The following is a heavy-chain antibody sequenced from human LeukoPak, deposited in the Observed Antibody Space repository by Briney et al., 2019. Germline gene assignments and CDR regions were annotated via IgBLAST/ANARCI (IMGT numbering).Heavy chain of an antibody. V-gene: IGHV3-21*01. CDR2: ISSSSSYI. CDR1: GFTFSSYS. CDR3: ARGSLCRSTSSLCSDAFDI. D-gene: IGHD2-2*01. J-gene: IGHJ3*02. Sequence: PGGSLRLSCAASGFTFSSYSMNWVRQAPGKGLEWVSSISSSSSYIYYADSVKGRFTISRDNAKNSLYLQMNSLRAEDTAVYYCARGSLCRSTSSLCSDAFDIWGQGTMVTVSS.